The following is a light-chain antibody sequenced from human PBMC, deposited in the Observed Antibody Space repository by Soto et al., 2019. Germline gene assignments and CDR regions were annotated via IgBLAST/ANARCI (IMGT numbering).Light chain of an antibody. Sequence: EIVLTQSPATLSLSPGERATLSCRAGQSVSNYLGWYQQKSGQVPRLLISDVSNMATGIPDRFSGSGSATDFTLTIGSLETEDFEVYYCHHHVNGPTFGGRTNVEIK. CDR1: QSVSNY. CDR2: DVS. V-gene: IGKV3-11*01. CDR3: HHHVNGPT. J-gene: IGKJ4*01.